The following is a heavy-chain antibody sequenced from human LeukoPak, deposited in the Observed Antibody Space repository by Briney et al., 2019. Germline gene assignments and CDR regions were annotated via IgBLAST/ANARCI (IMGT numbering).Heavy chain of an antibody. V-gene: IGHV3-48*03. Sequence: QPGGSLRLSCAASGFIFSSYEMNWVRQAPGKGLEWVSYISSSGSTIYYADSVKGRFTISRDNAKNSLYLQVNSLRAEDTAVYYCARTWGNCGGDCYYYYYYGMDVWGQGTTVTVSS. CDR1: GFIFSSYE. D-gene: IGHD2-21*02. J-gene: IGHJ6*02. CDR2: ISSSGSTI. CDR3: ARTWGNCGGDCYYYYYYGMDV.